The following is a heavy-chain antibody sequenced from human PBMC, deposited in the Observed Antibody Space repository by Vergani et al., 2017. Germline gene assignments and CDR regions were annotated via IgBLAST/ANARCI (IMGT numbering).Heavy chain of an antibody. CDR1: GFTFSDYY. J-gene: IGHJ4*02. CDR3: ARGYSDILTVYPAFDY. V-gene: IGHV3-11*06. Sequence: QVQLVESGGGLVKPGGSLRLSCAASGFTFSDYYMSWIRQAPGKGLVWVSYISSSSSYTNHADSVKGRFTIYRDNAKNSLYLQMNSLRAEDTAVYYCARGYSDILTVYPAFDYWGQGTLVTVSS. CDR2: ISSSSSYT. D-gene: IGHD3-9*01.